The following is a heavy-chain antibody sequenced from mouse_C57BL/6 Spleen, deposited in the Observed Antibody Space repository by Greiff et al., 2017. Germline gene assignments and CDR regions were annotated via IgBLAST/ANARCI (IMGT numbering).Heavy chain of an antibody. CDR2: IDPSDSYT. CDR3: ARGGSTMVTTDYFDY. D-gene: IGHD2-2*01. Sequence: VQLQQSGAELVRPGTSVKLSCKASGYTFTSYWMHWVKQRPGQGLEWIGVIDPSDSYTNYNQKFKGKATLTVDTSSSTAYMQLSSLTSEDSAVYYCARGGSTMVTTDYFDYWGQGTTLTVSS. V-gene: IGHV1-59*01. CDR1: GYTFTSYW. J-gene: IGHJ2*01.